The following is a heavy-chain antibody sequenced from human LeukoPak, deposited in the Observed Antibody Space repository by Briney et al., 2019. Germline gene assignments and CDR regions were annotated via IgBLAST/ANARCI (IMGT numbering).Heavy chain of an antibody. J-gene: IGHJ4*02. Sequence: GGSLRLSCAASGFTFSSYAMSWVRQAPGKGLELVSAISGSGGSTYYADSVKGRFTISRDNSKNTLYLQMNSLRAEDTAVYYCAKDLEVGRWELIIDYWGQGTLVTVSS. CDR2: ISGSGGST. CDR3: AKDLEVGRWELIIDY. D-gene: IGHD1-26*01. V-gene: IGHV3-23*01. CDR1: GFTFSSYA.